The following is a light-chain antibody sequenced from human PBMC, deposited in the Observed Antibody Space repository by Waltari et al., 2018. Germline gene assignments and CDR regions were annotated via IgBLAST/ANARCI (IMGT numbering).Light chain of an antibody. J-gene: IGKJ2*03. CDR2: EVS. CDR1: QSLLDSEDGNTY. V-gene: IGKV2-40*01. Sequence: DIVMTQTPLSLPVTPGEPASISCRSSQSLLDSEDGNTYLEWYLQQPGQSPQPLIYEVSDRASGVADRVSGIGSGTDVTLEISGVVAEGVGVYYGMEGVEDPSFGQGAKVEIE. CDR3: MEGVEDPS.